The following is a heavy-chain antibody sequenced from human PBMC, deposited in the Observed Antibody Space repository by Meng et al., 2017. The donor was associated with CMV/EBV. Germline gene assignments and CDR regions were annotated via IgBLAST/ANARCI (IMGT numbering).Heavy chain of an antibody. CDR2: ISSSSSYI. V-gene: IGHV3-21*01. CDR3: ARDARTGSEYQLLYEGGGYYGMDV. J-gene: IGHJ6*02. CDR1: GFTFSSYS. Sequence: GESLKISCAASGFTFSSYSMNRVRQAPGKGLEWVSSISSSSSYIYYADSVKGRFTISRDNAKNSLYLQMNSLRAEDTAVYYCARDARTGSEYQLLYEGGGYYGMDVWGQGTTVTVSS. D-gene: IGHD2-2*02.